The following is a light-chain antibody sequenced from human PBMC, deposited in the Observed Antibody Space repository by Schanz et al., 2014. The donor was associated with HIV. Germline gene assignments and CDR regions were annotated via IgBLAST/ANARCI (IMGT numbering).Light chain of an antibody. CDR3: QTYDSSLKTWV. J-gene: IGLJ3*02. CDR1: SSNLGSNT. V-gene: IGLV1-44*01. Sequence: QSVLTQPPSASGTPGQRVTISCSGSSSNLGSNTVNWYQQLPGTAPKLLIYRNDQRPSGVPDRFSGSKSDTSASVAISGLQAEDEADYYCQTYDSSLKTWVFGGGTKLTVL. CDR2: RND.